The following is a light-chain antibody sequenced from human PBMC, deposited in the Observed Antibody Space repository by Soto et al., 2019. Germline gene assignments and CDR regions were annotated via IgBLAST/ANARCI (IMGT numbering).Light chain of an antibody. Sequence: QSVLTQPPSASGSLVQSVTISCTGTSAYVGGYNFVSWYQQHPGKAPKLMIFEVSQRPSGVPDRFSGSKSGNTASLTVSELQAEDEADYYCASYAGSQNYVFGTGTKVTVL. CDR2: EVS. CDR1: SAYVGGYNF. CDR3: ASYAGSQNYV. V-gene: IGLV2-8*01. J-gene: IGLJ1*01.